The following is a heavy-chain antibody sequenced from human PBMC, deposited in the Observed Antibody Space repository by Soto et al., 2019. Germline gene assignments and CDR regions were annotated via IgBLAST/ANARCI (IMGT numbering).Heavy chain of an antibody. V-gene: IGHV3-30-3*01. D-gene: IGHD1-26*01. J-gene: IGHJ4*02. CDR1: GFTFSSYA. CDR2: ISYDGSNK. Sequence: QVQLVESGGGVVQPGRSLRLSCAASGFTFSSYAMHWVRQARGKGLEWVAVISYDGSNKYYADSVKGRYTISRDNSKNTLYLQMNSLRAEDTAVYYCAREGPGGGSYPYYFDYWGQGTLVTVSS. CDR3: AREGPGGGSYPYYFDY.